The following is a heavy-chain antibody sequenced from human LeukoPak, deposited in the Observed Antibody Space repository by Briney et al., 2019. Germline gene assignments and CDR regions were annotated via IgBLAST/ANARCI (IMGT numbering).Heavy chain of an antibody. Sequence: GGSLRLSCAASGFSFSDYGMHWVRQAPGKGLEWVALIWYDGSNRYFADSVKGRFTISRDNSKNTLYLQMNCLRAEDTAVYYCAKDQGYQLLYGLTACDYWGQGTLVTVST. V-gene: IGHV3-33*06. D-gene: IGHD2-2*02. CDR1: GFSFSDYG. J-gene: IGHJ4*02. CDR2: IWYDGSNR. CDR3: AKDQGYQLLYGLTACDY.